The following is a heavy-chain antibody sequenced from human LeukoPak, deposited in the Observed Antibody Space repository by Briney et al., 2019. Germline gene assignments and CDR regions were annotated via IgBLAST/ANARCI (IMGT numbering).Heavy chain of an antibody. CDR2: IYPGDSES. CDR1: GYNLVVYW. V-gene: IGHV5-51*01. CDR3: ARHSDCGGDCPFDY. Sequence: GESLKISCKASGYNLVVYWIAWVRQMPGRGLEWMGVIYPGDSESRYSSSFQGQVTISVDKSINSAFLQWSSLKASDTAMYYCARHSDCGGDCPFDYWGQGTLVTVSS. J-gene: IGHJ4*02. D-gene: IGHD2-21*02.